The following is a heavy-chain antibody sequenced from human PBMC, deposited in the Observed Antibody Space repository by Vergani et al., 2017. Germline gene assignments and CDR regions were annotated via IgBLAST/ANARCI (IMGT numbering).Heavy chain of an antibody. J-gene: IGHJ3*02. CDR2: ISYDGSNK. Sequence: QVQLVESGGGVVQPGRSLRLSCAASGFTFSSSAMHWVRQAPGKGLEWVAVISYDGSNKYYADSVKGRFTISRDNSKNTLYLQMNSLRAEDTAVYYCARDLPPSPPYAFDIWGQGTMVTVSS. CDR3: ARDLPPSPPYAFDI. V-gene: IGHV3-30-3*01. D-gene: IGHD6-6*01. CDR1: GFTFSSSA.